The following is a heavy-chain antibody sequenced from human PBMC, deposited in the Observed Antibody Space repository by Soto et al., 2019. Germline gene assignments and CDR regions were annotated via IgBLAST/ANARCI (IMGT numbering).Heavy chain of an antibody. V-gene: IGHV1-2*02. D-gene: IGHD4-4*01. CDR1: GYTFTDYY. J-gene: IGHJ6*02. CDR3: ARVKDYSNPMDV. CDR2: TNPNGGAT. Sequence: GASVKVSCKASGYTFTDYYIHWVRQAPGRGLEWMGWTNPNGGATLFAQKFQDRVTMTRDTSISTAHMDLSRLTSDDTAVYYCARVKDYSNPMDVWGQGTTVTVSS.